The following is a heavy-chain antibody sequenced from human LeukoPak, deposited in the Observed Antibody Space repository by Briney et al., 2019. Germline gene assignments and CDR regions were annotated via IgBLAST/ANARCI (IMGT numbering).Heavy chain of an antibody. Sequence: PSETLSLTCTVSGGSISSYYWSWLRQPPGKGLEWIGYIYYSGSTNYNPSLKSRVTISVDTSKNQFSLKLSSVTAADTAMYYCARVNFWSGYWSKYHYYYMDVWGKGTTVTVSS. D-gene: IGHD3-3*01. CDR3: ARVNFWSGYWSKYHYYYMDV. J-gene: IGHJ6*03. V-gene: IGHV4-59*08. CDR2: IYYSGST. CDR1: GGSISSYY.